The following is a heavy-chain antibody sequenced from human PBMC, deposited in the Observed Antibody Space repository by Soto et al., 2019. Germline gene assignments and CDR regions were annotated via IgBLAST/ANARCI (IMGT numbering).Heavy chain of an antibody. CDR2: IKQDGGDK. Sequence: EVHLVESGGGLVQPGGSLRLSCAASGFTFSNYWMNWVRQAPGKGLEWVAIIKQDGGDKYYVDSVKGRFTISRDNAKNSLYLQMSSLRADDTAVYYCAGGTGWLSDLWGQGTLGTVS. D-gene: IGHD6-19*01. J-gene: IGHJ5*02. CDR1: GFTFSNYW. CDR3: AGGTGWLSDL. V-gene: IGHV3-7*04.